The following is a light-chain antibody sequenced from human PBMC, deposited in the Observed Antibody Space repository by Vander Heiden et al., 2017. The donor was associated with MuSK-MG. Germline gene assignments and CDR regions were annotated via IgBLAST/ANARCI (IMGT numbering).Light chain of an antibody. Sequence: SSELTQDPAVSVALGQTVRVTCQGDSLRSYYTSWYQHKPGQAPVVVIYGKNNRPSVIPARFSGSRSGDTASLTITGAQAEDEADYYCSSRDRSSNVEFGSGTKVTVL. CDR3: SSRDRSSNVE. V-gene: IGLV3-19*01. CDR2: GKN. CDR1: SLRSYY. J-gene: IGLJ1*01.